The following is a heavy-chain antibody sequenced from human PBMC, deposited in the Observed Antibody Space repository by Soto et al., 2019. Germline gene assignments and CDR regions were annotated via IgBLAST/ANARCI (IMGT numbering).Heavy chain of an antibody. CDR3: ARDRGSYALDY. D-gene: IGHD1-26*01. V-gene: IGHV1-18*01. J-gene: IGHJ4*02. CDR1: GYTFTSYG. CDR2: ISANNGNT. Sequence: QVQLVQSGAEVKKPGASVKVSCKASGYTFTSYGVSWVRQAPGQGLAWMGWISANNGNTNYAQKLQGRVTMTTDTSTSTADLDLRSVRSDDTAVYYCARDRGSYALDYWGPGTLVTVSS.